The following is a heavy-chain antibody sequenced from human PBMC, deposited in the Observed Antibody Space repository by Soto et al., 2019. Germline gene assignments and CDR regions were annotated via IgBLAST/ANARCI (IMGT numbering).Heavy chain of an antibody. CDR1: GFTFSSYA. CDR3: VKRQEYQLPGGFDH. D-gene: IGHD2-2*01. Sequence: PGGSLRLSCAASGFTFSSYAMHWVRQSPGKGPEWVSVITGSGGSTYYADSVKGRFSISRDNSNNTLWLQMNSLRAEDTAVYYCVKRQEYQLPGGFDHWGQGTLVTVSS. V-gene: IGHV3-23*01. J-gene: IGHJ4*02. CDR2: ITGSGGST.